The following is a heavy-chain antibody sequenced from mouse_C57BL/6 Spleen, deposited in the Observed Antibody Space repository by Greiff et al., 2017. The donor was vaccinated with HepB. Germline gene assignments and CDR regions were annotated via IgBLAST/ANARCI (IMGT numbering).Heavy chain of an antibody. D-gene: IGHD2-3*01. CDR3: ARDPSDGYYFDY. CDR2: ISDGGSYT. J-gene: IGHJ2*01. CDR1: GFTFSSYA. Sequence: EVKLVESGGGLVKPGGSLKLSCAASGFTFSSYAISWVRQTPEKRLEWVATISDGGSYTYYPDNVKGRFTISRDNAKNNLYLQMSHLKSEDTAMYYCARDPSDGYYFDYWGQGTTLTVSS. V-gene: IGHV5-4*01.